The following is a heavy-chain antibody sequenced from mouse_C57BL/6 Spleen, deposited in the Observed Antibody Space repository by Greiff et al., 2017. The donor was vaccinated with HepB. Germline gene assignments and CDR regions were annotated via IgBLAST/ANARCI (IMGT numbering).Heavy chain of an antibody. V-gene: IGHV8-8*01. CDR1: GFSLSTFGMG. D-gene: IGHD1-1*01. CDR2: IGWDDDK. J-gene: IGHJ3*01. Sequence: QVNLKVCGPGILQPSQTLSLTCSFSGFSLSTFGMGVGWIRQPSGKGLEWLAHIGWDDDKYYNPARKSRLTISKDTSKDPVCLKIANVDTADTATYYFARIAPATTVVIGFAYWGQGTLVTVSA. CDR3: ARIAPATTVVIGFAY.